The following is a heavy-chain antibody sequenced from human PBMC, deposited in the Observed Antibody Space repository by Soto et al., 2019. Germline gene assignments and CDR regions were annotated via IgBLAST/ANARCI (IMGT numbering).Heavy chain of an antibody. D-gene: IGHD4-17*01. CDR2: IYHSGST. V-gene: IGHV4-30-2*01. CDR3: ARGPAVTHRYFDY. Sequence: SETLSLTCAVSGGSISSGGYSWSWIRQPPGKGLEWIGYIYHSGSTYYNPSLKSRVTISVDRSKNQFSLKLSSVTAADTAVYYCARGPAVTHRYFDYWGQGTLVTVSS. J-gene: IGHJ4*02. CDR1: GGSISSGGYS.